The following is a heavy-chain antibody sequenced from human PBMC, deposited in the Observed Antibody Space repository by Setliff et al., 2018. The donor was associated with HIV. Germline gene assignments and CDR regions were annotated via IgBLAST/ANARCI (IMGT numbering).Heavy chain of an antibody. CDR2: INPSSGST. V-gene: IGHV1-46*01. D-gene: IGHD6-6*01. CDR3: ARDPAPSSSASYFQH. J-gene: IGHJ1*01. Sequence: GASVKVSCKASGDTLTGYYMHWVRQAPGQGLEWMGIINPSSGSTTYAQKFQGRVTMTRDTSTSTVYMELSSLRSEDTAVYYCARDPAPSSSASYFQHWGQGTPVTVSS. CDR1: GDTLTGYY.